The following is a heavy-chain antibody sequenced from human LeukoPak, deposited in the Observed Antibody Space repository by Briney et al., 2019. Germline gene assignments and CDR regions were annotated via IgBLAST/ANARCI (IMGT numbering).Heavy chain of an antibody. CDR2: INHSGST. V-gene: IGHV4-34*01. D-gene: IGHD3-22*01. J-gene: IGHJ4*02. CDR1: GGSFSGYY. CDR3: ASPERTSYYYDSSGYYYARKGGFDY. Sequence: PSETLSLTCAVYGGSFSGYYWSWIRQPPGKGLEWIGEINHSGSTNYNPSLKSRVTISVDTSKNQFSLKLSSVTAADTAVYYCASPERTSYYYDSSGYYYARKGGFDYWGQGTLVTVSS.